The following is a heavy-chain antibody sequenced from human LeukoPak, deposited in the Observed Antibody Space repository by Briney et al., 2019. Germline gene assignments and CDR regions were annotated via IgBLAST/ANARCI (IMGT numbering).Heavy chain of an antibody. Sequence: PGGSLRLSCAASGFTFSVFWMFWVRQAPGQGLVWVSHISPDGRSTNYADSVKGRFTISRDNAKNSLYLQMSSLRDEDTAVYYCAQKGGTDHWGQGTLVTVSS. D-gene: IGHD2-15*01. CDR3: AQKGGTDH. CDR1: GFTFSVFW. V-gene: IGHV3-74*01. J-gene: IGHJ4*02. CDR2: ISPDGRST.